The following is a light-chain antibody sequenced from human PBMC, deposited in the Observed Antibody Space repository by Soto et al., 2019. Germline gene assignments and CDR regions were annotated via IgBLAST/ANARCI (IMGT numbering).Light chain of an antibody. CDR1: SSDVGGYNY. Sequence: QSVLTQPPSASGSPGQSVTISCTGTSSDVGGYNYVAWYQQHPGKAPKLMIYEVSKRPSGVPDRFSGSKSGNTASLTVSGLQAEDEADYYCSSYAGITVVFGGGTQVTVL. J-gene: IGLJ2*01. V-gene: IGLV2-8*01. CDR2: EVS. CDR3: SSYAGITVV.